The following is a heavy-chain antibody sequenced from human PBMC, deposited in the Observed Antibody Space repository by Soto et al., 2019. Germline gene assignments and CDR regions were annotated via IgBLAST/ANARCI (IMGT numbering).Heavy chain of an antibody. Sequence: QLQLQESGPGLVKPSETLSLTCTASGVSISNSSYYWGWIRRPPGKGLEWIGTIYCSGITYYNTSLKSRVTSSVDTSKNQCSRKLTSVTAADTAVYYCARHGSNWGQGTLVTVSS. J-gene: IGHJ4*02. CDR1: GVSISNSSYY. CDR2: IYCSGIT. CDR3: ARHGSN. V-gene: IGHV4-39*01.